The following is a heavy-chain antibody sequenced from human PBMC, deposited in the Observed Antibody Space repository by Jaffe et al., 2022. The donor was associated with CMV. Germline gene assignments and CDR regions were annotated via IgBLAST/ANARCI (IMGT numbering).Heavy chain of an antibody. D-gene: IGHD3-16*02. J-gene: IGHJ6*02. Sequence: QVQLVQSGAEVKKPGASVKVSCKASGYTFTSYDINWVRQATGQGLEWMGWMNPNSGNTGYAQKFQGRVTMTRNTSISTAYMELSSLRSEDTAVYYCASGPYEGFGGVIALDYYYYGMDVWGQGTTVTVSS. V-gene: IGHV1-8*01. CDR3: ASGPYEGFGGVIALDYYYYGMDV. CDR1: GYTFTSYD. CDR2: MNPNSGNT.